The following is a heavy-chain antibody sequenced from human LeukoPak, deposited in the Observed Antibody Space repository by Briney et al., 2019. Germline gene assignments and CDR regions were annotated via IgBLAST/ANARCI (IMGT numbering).Heavy chain of an antibody. V-gene: IGHV4-39*07. J-gene: IGHJ4*02. CDR3: ARVGPLWFGESIDY. CDR1: GGSISSSSFY. Sequence: SETLSLTCTVSGGSISSSSFYWGGIRQPAGKGLERIGSIYYSGSTYYNPSLKSRVTISVDTSKNQFSLKLSSVTAADTAVYYCARVGPLWFGESIDYWGQGTLVTVSS. CDR2: IYYSGST. D-gene: IGHD3-10*01.